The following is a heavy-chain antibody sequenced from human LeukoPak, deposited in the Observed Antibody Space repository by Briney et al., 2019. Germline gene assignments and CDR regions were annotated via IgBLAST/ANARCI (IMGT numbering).Heavy chain of an antibody. V-gene: IGHV1-69*13. CDR2: IIPIFGTA. CDR1: GGTFGSYA. J-gene: IGHJ4*02. Sequence: ASVKVSCKASGGTFGSYAISWVRQAPGQGLEWMGGIIPIFGTANYAQKFRGRVTITADESTSTAYMELSSLRSEDTAVYYCAREVTVTERYFDYWGQGTLVTVSS. CDR3: AREVTVTERYFDY. D-gene: IGHD4-17*01.